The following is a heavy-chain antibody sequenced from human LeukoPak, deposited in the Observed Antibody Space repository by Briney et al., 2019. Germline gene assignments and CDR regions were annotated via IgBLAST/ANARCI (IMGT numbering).Heavy chain of an antibody. J-gene: IGHJ4*02. Sequence: PGGSLRLSCAASGFTFSSYSMNWVRQAPGKGLEWVSSISISSSDIYYADSVTGRLPISRDNAKNTLYLQMNSLRAEDTAVYYCARDEGRSHGAPDFDYWGQGTLLTVSS. D-gene: IGHD3-10*01. CDR2: ISISSSDI. CDR3: ARDEGRSHGAPDFDY. V-gene: IGHV3-21*01. CDR1: GFTFSSYS.